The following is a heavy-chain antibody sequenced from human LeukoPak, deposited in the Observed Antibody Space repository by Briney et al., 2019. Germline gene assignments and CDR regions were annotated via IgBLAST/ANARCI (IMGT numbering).Heavy chain of an antibody. D-gene: IGHD1-26*01. CDR3: ARDFEWEPGRGYYYYDMDV. V-gene: IGHV4-4*07. CDR1: GGSISSQY. J-gene: IGHJ6*03. CDR2: NYTSGST. Sequence: SETLSITWTGPGGSISSQYWSWIRQPAGKGLEWIGRNYTSGSTNYNPFLKSRVTMSIYTSKGQFSLKLSSVTAADTAVYYCARDFEWEPGRGYYYYDMDVWGKGTTVTVSS.